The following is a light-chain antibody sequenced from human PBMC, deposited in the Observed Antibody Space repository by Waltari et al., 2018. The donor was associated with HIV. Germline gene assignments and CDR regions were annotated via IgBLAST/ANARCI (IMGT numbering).Light chain of an antibody. CDR2: NVT. CDR3: SSYTSSSTSVV. CDR1: SSDVGDYNY. J-gene: IGLJ2*01. V-gene: IGLV2-14*03. Sequence: QSALTQPASVSGSPGQSITISCTGTSSDVGDYNYVSWYQQHPGKAPKLMIYNVTKRPPGISNRFSGSKSGNTASLTISGLQAEDEADYYCSSYTSSSTSVVFGGGTKLTVL.